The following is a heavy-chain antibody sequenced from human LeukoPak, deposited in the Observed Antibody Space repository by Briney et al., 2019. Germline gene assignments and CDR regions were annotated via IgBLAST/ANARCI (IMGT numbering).Heavy chain of an antibody. V-gene: IGHV3-21*01. Sequence: GGSLRLSCAASGFTFSTYSMNWVRQAPGKGLEWVSSISSSSSYIYYADSVKGRFTISRENAKNSLYLQMNSLRAEDTAVYYCARDEGTYDFWSGSDYYYMDVWGKGTTVTVSS. CDR2: ISSSSSYI. J-gene: IGHJ6*03. CDR1: GFTFSTYS. D-gene: IGHD3-3*01. CDR3: ARDEGTYDFWSGSDYYYMDV.